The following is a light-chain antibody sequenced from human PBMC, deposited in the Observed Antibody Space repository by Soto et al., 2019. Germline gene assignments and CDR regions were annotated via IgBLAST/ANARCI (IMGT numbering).Light chain of an antibody. V-gene: IGKV3-15*01. CDR3: QPYNNWPPART. Sequence: EIVMTQSPATLSVSPGERATLSCRASQSVSSNLAWYQQKPGQAPRLLLSGASTRATGIPASFSGSGPGTEFTLTISSLQSEDFAIYFCQPYNNWPPARTFGQGTKVEIK. CDR2: GAS. CDR1: QSVSSN. J-gene: IGKJ1*01.